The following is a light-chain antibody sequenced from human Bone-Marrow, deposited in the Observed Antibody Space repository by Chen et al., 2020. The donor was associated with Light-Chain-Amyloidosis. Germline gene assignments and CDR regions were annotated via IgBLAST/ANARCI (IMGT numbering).Light chain of an antibody. CDR3: QVRDRSSDRPV. CDR2: DDS. V-gene: IGLV3-21*02. J-gene: IGLJ3*02. Sequence: SYVLTQPSSVSVAPGQTATIACGGNNIGSTSVHWYQQTQGQAPLLVVYDDSDRPSGIPERLSGSNSGNTATLTISRVEAGDEADDYCQVRDRSSDRPVFGGGTKLTVL. CDR1: NIGSTS.